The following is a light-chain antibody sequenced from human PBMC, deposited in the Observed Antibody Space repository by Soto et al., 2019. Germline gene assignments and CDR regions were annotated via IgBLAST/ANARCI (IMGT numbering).Light chain of an antibody. CDR2: DNS. CDR1: RSNIGAGYD. Sequence: QSVLTQPPSLSGAPGQRVTISCTGRRSNIGAGYDVHWYQHLPGTAPKVLIFDNSNRPSGVPDRFSGSKSGTSASLAITGLQAEDEAVYYCHSYDVSLRGPAFGGGTKVTVL. CDR3: HSYDVSLRGPA. J-gene: IGLJ2*01. V-gene: IGLV1-40*01.